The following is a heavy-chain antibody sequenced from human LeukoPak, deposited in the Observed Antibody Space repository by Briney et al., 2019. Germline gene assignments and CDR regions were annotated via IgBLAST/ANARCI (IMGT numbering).Heavy chain of an antibody. CDR3: ARALGPYGSGSSYYFDH. J-gene: IGHJ4*02. Sequence: PSETLSLTCTVSGDSIRSYYWSWIRQPPGKGLEWIGYIYYTGITNYSPSLKSRVTMSADTSKNQFSLKLSSVTAADTAVYYCARALGPYGSGSSYYFDHWGQGTLLTVSP. V-gene: IGHV4-59*01. CDR2: IYYTGIT. CDR1: GDSIRSYY. D-gene: IGHD3-10*01.